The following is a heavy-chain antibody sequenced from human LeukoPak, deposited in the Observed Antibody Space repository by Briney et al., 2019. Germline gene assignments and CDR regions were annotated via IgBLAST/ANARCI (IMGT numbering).Heavy chain of an antibody. V-gene: IGHV4-39*01. D-gene: IGHD6-13*01. Sequence: SETLSLTCTVSGGSISDNNYYWGWIRQPPGKGLEWIGSISYSGSTKNNPSLKSRVTISVDTSRNQFSLRLSSVTAADTAVYYCARQSGPYSSSWFDYWGQGTLVTVSS. J-gene: IGHJ4*02. CDR3: ARQSGPYSSSWFDY. CDR2: ISYSGST. CDR1: GGSISDNNYY.